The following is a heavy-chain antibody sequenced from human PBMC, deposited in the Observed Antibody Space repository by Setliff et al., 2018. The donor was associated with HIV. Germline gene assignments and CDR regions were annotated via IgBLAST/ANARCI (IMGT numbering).Heavy chain of an antibody. CDR3: TRLAGGYADY. V-gene: IGHV4-4*09. Sequence: SETLSLTCTVSGASFTTHYWSLIRQPPGKGLEWIGCISTSGSTNYNPSLKSRVTLSIDMSKNQFSLKMSSVTAADTAVHYCTRLAGGYADYWGQGTLVTVSS. J-gene: IGHJ4*02. D-gene: IGHD5-12*01. CDR1: GASFTTHY. CDR2: ISTSGST.